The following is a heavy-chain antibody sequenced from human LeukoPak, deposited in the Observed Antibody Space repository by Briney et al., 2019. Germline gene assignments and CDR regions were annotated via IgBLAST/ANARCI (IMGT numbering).Heavy chain of an antibody. J-gene: IGHJ4*02. CDR2: MNANGGGT. Sequence: GASVKVSCKASGYDFIDQYIHWVRQAPGQGLEGMGWMNANGGGTKYAQKFKDRVTLTRATSISTAYMELRSLTNGDTAVYYCAKGRSAVPDFWGQGTLVTVSS. CDR3: AKGRSAVPDF. V-gene: IGHV1-2*02. CDR1: GYDFIDQY. D-gene: IGHD6-19*01.